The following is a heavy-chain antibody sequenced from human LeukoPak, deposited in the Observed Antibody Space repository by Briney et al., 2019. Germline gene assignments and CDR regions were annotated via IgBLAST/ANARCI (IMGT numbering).Heavy chain of an antibody. D-gene: IGHD3-10*01. CDR3: ARMVRGVISHFDY. Sequence: GGSLRLSCAASGVTFSSYGMHWVRQAPGKGLEWVALISSDGNDKLYGDSVKGRITISRDNSKNTLYLQMNSLRAEDTAVYYCARMVRGVISHFDYWGQGTLVTVSS. J-gene: IGHJ4*02. V-gene: IGHV3-30*03. CDR1: GVTFSSYG. CDR2: ISSDGNDK.